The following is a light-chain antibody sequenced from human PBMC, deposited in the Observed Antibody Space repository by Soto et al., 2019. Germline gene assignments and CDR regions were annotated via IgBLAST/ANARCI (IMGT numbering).Light chain of an antibody. J-gene: IGLJ3*02. CDR3: ATWDDSLNGWV. Sequence: QSVLTQPPSASGTPGQRATISCAGSSSNIGSNSVNWYQQVPGTAPKVLISSNNQRPSWVPDRFSGSKSGTSASLAISGLQSEDEADYYCATWDDSLNGWVFGGGTKLTVL. CDR2: SNN. CDR1: SSNIGSNS. V-gene: IGLV1-44*01.